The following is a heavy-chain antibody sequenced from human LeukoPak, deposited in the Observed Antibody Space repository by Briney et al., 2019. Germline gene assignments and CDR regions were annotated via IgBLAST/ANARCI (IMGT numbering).Heavy chain of an antibody. CDR3: ARKFYFDSSGNYHY. CDR1: VCIFIGYY. D-gene: IGHD3-22*01. J-gene: IGHJ4*02. V-gene: IGHV1-2*02. CDR2: INPNSGGT. Sequence: GASVQVSLMCSVCIFIGYYFHELGQPPAQGLEWMGLINPNSGGTNYSQKFQGRVTTTRDTSISTAYMELSRLRSDDTAVYYCARKFYFDSSGNYHYWGQGTLVTVSS.